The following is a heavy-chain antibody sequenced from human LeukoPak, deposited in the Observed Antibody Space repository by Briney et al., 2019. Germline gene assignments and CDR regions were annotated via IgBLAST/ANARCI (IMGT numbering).Heavy chain of an antibody. CDR1: GFTFSSYS. V-gene: IGHV3-21*01. CDR2: ISSSSSYI. J-gene: IGHJ4*02. Sequence: GSLRLSCAASGFTFSSYSMNWVRQAPGKGLEWVSSISSSSSYIYYADSVKGRFTISRDNAKNSLYLQMNSLRAEDTAVYYCARDLGIAAMKYFDYWGQGTLVTVSS. D-gene: IGHD6-13*01. CDR3: ARDLGIAAMKYFDY.